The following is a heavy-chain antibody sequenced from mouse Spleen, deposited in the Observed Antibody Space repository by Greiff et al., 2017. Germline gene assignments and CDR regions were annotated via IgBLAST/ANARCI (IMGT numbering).Heavy chain of an antibody. J-gene: IGHJ4*01. Sequence: QVQLQQSGAELVKPGASVKLSCKASGYTFTSYWMQWVKQRPGQGLEWIGEIDPSDSYTNYNQKFKGKATLTVDTSSSTAYMQLSSLTSEDSAVYYCARYHYYYGSSYDAMDYWGQGTSVTVSS. CDR2: IDPSDSYT. V-gene: IGHV1-50*01. CDR3: ARYHYYYGSSYDAMDY. CDR1: GYTFTSYW. D-gene: IGHD1-1*01.